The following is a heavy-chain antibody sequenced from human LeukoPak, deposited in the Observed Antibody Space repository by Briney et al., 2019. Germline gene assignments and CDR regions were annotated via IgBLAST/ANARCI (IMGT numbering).Heavy chain of an antibody. Sequence: GRSLRLSCAASGFTFDNYAMHWVRHAPGKGLEWVSGIAWNSGNTGFADSVKGRFTISRDNAENSLYLQMNSLTPEDTAFYFCAKDMNSYGSGSSYNPWGPFDSWGQGSLVTVSS. V-gene: IGHV3-9*01. J-gene: IGHJ4*02. CDR3: AKDMNSYGSGSSYNPWGPFDS. D-gene: IGHD3-10*01. CDR1: GFTFDNYA. CDR2: IAWNSGNT.